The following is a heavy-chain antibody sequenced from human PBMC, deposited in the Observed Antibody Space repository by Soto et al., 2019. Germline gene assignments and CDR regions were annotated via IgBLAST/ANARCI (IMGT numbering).Heavy chain of an antibody. Sequence: QVQLVQSGAEVKKPGASVKVSCKASGYTFTSYYMHWVRQAPGQGLEWMGIINPSGGSTSYAQKFQGRVTMTRDTSTSTVYMELSSLRSEDTAVYYRARAGPVATTHNWFDPWGQGTLVTVSS. CDR2: INPSGGST. V-gene: IGHV1-46*03. CDR3: ARAGPVATTHNWFDP. D-gene: IGHD5-12*01. J-gene: IGHJ5*02. CDR1: GYTFTSYY.